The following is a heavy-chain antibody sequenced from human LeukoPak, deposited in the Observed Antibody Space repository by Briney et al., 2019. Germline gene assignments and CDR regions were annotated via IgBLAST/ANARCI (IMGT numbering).Heavy chain of an antibody. CDR3: ASVYILTIVRGYYLDY. V-gene: IGHV4-31*03. D-gene: IGHD3-9*01. CDR1: GGSISSGGYY. CDR2: IYYSGST. Sequence: SETLSLTCTVSGGSISSGGYYWSWIRQHPGKGLEWIGYIYYSGSTYYNPSLKSRVTISVDTSKNQFSLKLSSVTAADTAVYYCASVYILTIVRGYYLDYWGQGTLVTVSS. J-gene: IGHJ4*02.